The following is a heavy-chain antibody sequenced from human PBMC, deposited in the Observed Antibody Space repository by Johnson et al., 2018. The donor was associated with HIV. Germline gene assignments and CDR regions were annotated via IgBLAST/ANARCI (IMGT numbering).Heavy chain of an antibody. V-gene: IGHV3-30*02. CDR2: IRYDGSNK. J-gene: IGHJ3*02. Sequence: QMLLVESGGGVVQPGGSLRLSCAASGFTFSSYGMHWVRQAPGQGLEWVAFIRYDGSNKYSADYVKGRFTISRDNSKNTLYLQMNSLRAEDTAVYYCARDVRMDKAFDIWGQGTMVTVSS. CDR1: GFTFSSYG. CDR3: ARDVRMDKAFDI. D-gene: IGHD2-15*01.